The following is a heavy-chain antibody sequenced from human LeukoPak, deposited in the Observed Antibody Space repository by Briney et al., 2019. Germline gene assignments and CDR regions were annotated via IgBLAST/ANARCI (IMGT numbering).Heavy chain of an antibody. J-gene: IGHJ5*01. CDR1: GGSIRDYY. V-gene: IGHV4-59*01. D-gene: IGHD6-19*01. Sequence: SETLSLTCTVSGGSIRDYYWSWIRQPPGKGLEWVGHIYYSGSTKYNPSLKSRVTVLIDTSKNQFSLKLSSVTAADTAVYYCAGNTVADTLDSWGQGTLVIVSS. CDR2: IYYSGST. CDR3: AGNTVADTLDS.